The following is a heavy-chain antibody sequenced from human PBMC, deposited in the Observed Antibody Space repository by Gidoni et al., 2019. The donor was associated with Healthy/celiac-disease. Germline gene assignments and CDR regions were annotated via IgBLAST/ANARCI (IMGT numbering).Heavy chain of an antibody. V-gene: IGHV4-34*01. D-gene: IGHD3-22*01. CDR1: GGSFSGYY. CDR2: SNHSGST. Sequence: QVQLQQWGAGLLKPSETLSLTCAVYGGSFSGYYWSWIRQPPGKGLEWIGESNHSGSTNYNPSLKSRVTISVDTSKNQFSLKLSSVTAADTAVYYCARAGDSSGYYYAWGQGTLVTVSS. CDR3: ARAGDSSGYYYA. J-gene: IGHJ4*02.